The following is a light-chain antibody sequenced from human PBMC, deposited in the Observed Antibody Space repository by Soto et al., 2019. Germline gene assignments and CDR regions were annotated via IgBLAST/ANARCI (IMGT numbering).Light chain of an antibody. Sequence: QSVLTQPPSVSVAPGQKVTISCSGSTSNIENNCVSWYQQLPGAAPKLLIYDNTERPSGIPDRFSGSKSGTSATLGITGLQPGDEGNYYCGTWDGSLSAGVFGGGTKLTVL. V-gene: IGLV1-51*01. CDR3: GTWDGSLSAGV. CDR1: TSNIENNC. J-gene: IGLJ2*01. CDR2: DNT.